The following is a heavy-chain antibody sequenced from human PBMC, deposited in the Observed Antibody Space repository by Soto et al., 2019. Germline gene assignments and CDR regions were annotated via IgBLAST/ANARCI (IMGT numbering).Heavy chain of an antibody. Sequence: QVHLVQSGAEVKKPGASVKVSCKASGYTLTRYGITWVRQAPGQGLEWMGSISAYNANTNYAQKLQGRLTMTTDTSTSTAYMELRSLTSDDTAVYYCERELFRYFDLWGRGTLVSVSS. CDR2: ISAYNANT. V-gene: IGHV1-18*01. CDR1: GYTLTRYG. J-gene: IGHJ2*01. D-gene: IGHD3-10*01. CDR3: ERELFRYFDL.